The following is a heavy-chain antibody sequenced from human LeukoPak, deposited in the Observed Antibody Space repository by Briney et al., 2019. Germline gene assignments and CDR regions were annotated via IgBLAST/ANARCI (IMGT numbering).Heavy chain of an antibody. CDR2: INPNSGNT. CDR1: GYTFTSYD. J-gene: IGHJ5*02. V-gene: IGHV1-8*01. Sequence: ASVKVSCKASGYTFTSYDINWVRQATGQGREWMGWINPNSGNTGYAQKFQGRVTMTRNTSINTAYMELSSLTPEDTAVYYCVRSQTIASRLIRRRGFDPWGQGTLVTVSS. D-gene: IGHD6-6*01. CDR3: VRSQTIASRLIRRRGFDP.